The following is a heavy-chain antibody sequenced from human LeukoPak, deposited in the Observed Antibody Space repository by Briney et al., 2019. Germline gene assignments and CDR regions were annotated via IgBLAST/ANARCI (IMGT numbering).Heavy chain of an antibody. CDR3: ARARTPMDTVKSWFDP. Sequence: ASVKVSCKASGYTFTDYYMHWVRQAPGQGLEWMGWINPNSGGTNYAQKFQGRVTMTRDKSISTAYMELTRLRSDDTAIYYCARARTPMDTVKSWFDPWGQGTLVTVSS. V-gene: IGHV1-2*02. J-gene: IGHJ5*02. CDR1: GYTFTDYY. CDR2: INPNSGGT. D-gene: IGHD5-18*01.